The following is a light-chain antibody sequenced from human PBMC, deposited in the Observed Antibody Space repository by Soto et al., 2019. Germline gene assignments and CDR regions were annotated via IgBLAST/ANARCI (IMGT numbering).Light chain of an antibody. V-gene: IGKV1-39*01. CDR2: AAS. Sequence: DIQMTQSPSSLSASVGDRVTITCRASQSISSYLNWYQQKPGKAPKLLIYAASSLQSGVPSRFSGSGSGTDFTLIISSLQPEDFATYYCQQSYSTPRAFGQGTRWIS. J-gene: IGKJ1*01. CDR3: QQSYSTPRA. CDR1: QSISSY.